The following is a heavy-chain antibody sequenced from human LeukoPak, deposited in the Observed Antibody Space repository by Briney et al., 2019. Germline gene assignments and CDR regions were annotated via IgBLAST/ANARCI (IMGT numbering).Heavy chain of an antibody. CDR3: ARGYDSSAYYPFNY. V-gene: IGHV4-59*11. J-gene: IGHJ4*02. CDR2: ISDSGST. D-gene: IGHD3-22*01. Sequence: PSETLSLTCTVSGVSLSTHHWSWIRQSPGRGLEWIGYISDSGSTNYNPSLKSRVTISVDTSKNQFSLMLSSVTAADTAVYYCARGYDSSAYYPFNYWGQGTLVTVSS. CDR1: GVSLSTHH.